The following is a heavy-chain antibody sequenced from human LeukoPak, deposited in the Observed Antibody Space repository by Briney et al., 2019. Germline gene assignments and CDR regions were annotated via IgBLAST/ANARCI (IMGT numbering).Heavy chain of an antibody. V-gene: IGHV3-23*01. CDR1: GFTFSSYA. CDR2: ISGSGGST. CDR3: AKLIWGATTAFDY. J-gene: IGHJ4*02. Sequence: GGSLRLSCAASGFTFSSYAMSWVRQAPGKGLEWVSAISGSGGSTYYADSVKGRFTVSRDNSKNTLYLQMNSLRAEDTAVYYCAKLIWGATTAFDYWGQGTLVTVSS. D-gene: IGHD1-26*01.